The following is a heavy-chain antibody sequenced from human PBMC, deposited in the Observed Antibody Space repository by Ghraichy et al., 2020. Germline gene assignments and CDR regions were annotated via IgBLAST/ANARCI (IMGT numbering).Heavy chain of an antibody. D-gene: IGHD5-12*01. CDR3: TRRVDNTGCDGDY. Sequence: GESLNISCVASGFTFSGSSIHWVRQASGKGLEWVGRIRSKANSYATAYAASVKGRFTISRDDSESTAYLQMSSLSTEDMAVYYCTRRVDNTGCDGDYWGQGILVTVSS. CDR1: GFTFSGSS. CDR2: IRSKANSYAT. J-gene: IGHJ4*02. V-gene: IGHV3-73*01.